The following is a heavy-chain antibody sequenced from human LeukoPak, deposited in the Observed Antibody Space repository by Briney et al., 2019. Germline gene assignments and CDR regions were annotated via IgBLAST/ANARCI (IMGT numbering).Heavy chain of an antibody. CDR3: ARGSRRYYYYYMDV. J-gene: IGHJ6*03. V-gene: IGHV3-23*01. Sequence: GGSPRLSCAASGFTFSSYAMSWVRQAPGKGLEWVSAISGSGGSTYYADSVKGRFTISRDNAKNSLYLQMNGLRAEDTAVYYCARGSRRYYYYYMDVWGKGTTVTVSS. CDR1: GFTFSSYA. CDR2: ISGSGGST.